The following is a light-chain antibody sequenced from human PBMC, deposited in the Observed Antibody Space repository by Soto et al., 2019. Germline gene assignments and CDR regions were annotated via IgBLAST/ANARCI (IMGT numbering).Light chain of an antibody. CDR1: QSVSSN. Sequence: EVVMTQSPATLSVSPGERATLSCRASQSVSSNFLAWYQQKHGQAPRLLIYGVSIRATGIPARFSGSGSGTEFTLTISSLQSEDFAVYYCQQYSAWPLTFGGGTKVEI. V-gene: IGKV3-15*01. CDR2: GVS. J-gene: IGKJ4*01. CDR3: QQYSAWPLT.